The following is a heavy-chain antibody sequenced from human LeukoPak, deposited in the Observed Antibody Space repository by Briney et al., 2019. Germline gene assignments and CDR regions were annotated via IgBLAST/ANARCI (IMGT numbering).Heavy chain of an antibody. Sequence: PGGSLRLSCAASGFTFSSYSMNWVRQAPGKGLEWVSYISSSSSTIYYADSVKGRFTISRDNAKNSLYLQMNSLRAEDTAVYYCARDPQIVGAPKYIFDYWGQATLVTVSS. D-gene: IGHD1-26*01. J-gene: IGHJ4*02. CDR1: GFTFSSYS. CDR3: ARDPQIVGAPKYIFDY. CDR2: ISSSSSTI. V-gene: IGHV3-48*01.